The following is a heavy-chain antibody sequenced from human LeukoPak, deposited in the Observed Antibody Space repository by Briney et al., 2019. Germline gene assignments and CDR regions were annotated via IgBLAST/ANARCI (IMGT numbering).Heavy chain of an antibody. CDR3: ARDPRPPTAFGAYMDV. Sequence: GGSLRLSCAASGFTFSSYAMHWVRQAPGKGLEWVAVISYDGSNKYYADSVKGRFTISRDNSKNTLYLQMNSLRAEDTAVYYCARDPRPPTAFGAYMDVWGKGTTVTVSS. V-gene: IGHV3-30-3*01. CDR1: GFTFSSYA. D-gene: IGHD3-16*01. CDR2: ISYDGSNK. J-gene: IGHJ6*03.